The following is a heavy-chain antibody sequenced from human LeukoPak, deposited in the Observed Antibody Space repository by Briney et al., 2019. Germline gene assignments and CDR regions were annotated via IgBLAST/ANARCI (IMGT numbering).Heavy chain of an antibody. D-gene: IGHD4-23*01. CDR2: IGGSGGTT. CDR1: GFTFSSYA. CDR3: AREGYGGNLDAFDI. Sequence: GGSLRLSCAASGFTFSSYAMSWVRQAPGKGLEWVSVIGGSGGTTYYADSVKGRFTISRDNSKNTLYLQMNSLRAEDTAVYYCAREGYGGNLDAFDIWGQGTMVTVSS. V-gene: IGHV3-23*01. J-gene: IGHJ3*02.